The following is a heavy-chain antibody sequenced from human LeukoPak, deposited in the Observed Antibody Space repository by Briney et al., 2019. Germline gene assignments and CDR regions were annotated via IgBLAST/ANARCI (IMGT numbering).Heavy chain of an antibody. J-gene: IGHJ4*02. D-gene: IGHD4-17*01. CDR2: VYYSGGT. CDR1: GGSISSDH. CDR3: AREITSGDYVFDY. Sequence: SETLSLTCTVSGGSISSDHWNWIRQPPGKGLEWIANVYYSGGTSYNPSLKSRVTISVDTSKNQFSLKLSSVTAADTAVYYCAREITSGDYVFDYWGQGTLVTVSS. V-gene: IGHV4-59*01.